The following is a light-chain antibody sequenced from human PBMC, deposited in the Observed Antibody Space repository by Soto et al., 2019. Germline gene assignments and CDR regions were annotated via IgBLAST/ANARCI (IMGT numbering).Light chain of an antibody. CDR1: SSDVGSYDF. Sequence: QSVLTQPASVSGSRGQSITISCTGTSSDVGSYDFVSWYQKHPGKAPKLIIYEGKKRPSGVSNRFSGSKSGNTASLTISGLQAEDEAEYYCCSFAGGTSAVYVFGTGTKVTVL. CDR2: EGK. CDR3: CSFAGGTSAVYV. V-gene: IGLV2-23*01. J-gene: IGLJ1*01.